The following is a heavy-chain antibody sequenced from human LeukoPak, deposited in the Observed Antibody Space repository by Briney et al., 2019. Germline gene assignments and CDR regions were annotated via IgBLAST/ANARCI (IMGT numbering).Heavy chain of an antibody. D-gene: IGHD3-16*02. V-gene: IGHV3-30-3*01. CDR1: GFTFSTYA. CDR3: ANLDDYVWGSYRYTFDY. Sequence: PGRSLRLSCAASGFTFSTYAMNWVRQAPGKGLEWVAVISYDGSNKYYADSVKGRFTISRDNSKNTLYLQMNSLRAEDTAVYYCANLDDYVWGSYRYTFDYWGQGTLVTVSS. J-gene: IGHJ4*02. CDR2: ISYDGSNK.